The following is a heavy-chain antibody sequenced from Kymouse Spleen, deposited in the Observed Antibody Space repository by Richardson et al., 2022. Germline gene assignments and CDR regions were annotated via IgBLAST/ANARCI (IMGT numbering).Heavy chain of an antibody. D-gene: IGHD6-13*01. Sequence: QVQLQQWGAGLLKPSETLSLTCAVYGGSFSGYYWSWIRQPPGKGLEWIGEINHSGSTNYNPSLKSRVTISVDTSKNQFSLKLSSVTAADTAVYYCARKGYSSSWYTDYWGQGTLVTVSS. J-gene: IGHJ4*02. V-gene: IGHV4-34*01. CDR2: INHSGST. CDR1: GGSFSGYY. CDR3: ARKGYSSSWYTDY.